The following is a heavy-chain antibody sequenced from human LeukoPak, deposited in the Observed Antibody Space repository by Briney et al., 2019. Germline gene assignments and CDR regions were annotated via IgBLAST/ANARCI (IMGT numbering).Heavy chain of an antibody. CDR1: GFTFSSYG. CDR2: ISYDGSNK. J-gene: IGHJ4*02. Sequence: GGSLRLSCAASGFTFSSYGMHWVRQAPGKGLEWVAVISYDGSNKYYADSVKGRFTISRDNSKNTLYLQMNSLRAEDTAVYYCAKGLRYSDNWGQGTLVTVSS. CDR3: AKGLRYSDN. D-gene: IGHD3-9*01. V-gene: IGHV3-30*18.